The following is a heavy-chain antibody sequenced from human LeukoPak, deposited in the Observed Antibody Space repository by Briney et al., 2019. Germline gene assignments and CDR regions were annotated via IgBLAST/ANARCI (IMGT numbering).Heavy chain of an antibody. CDR2: IWYDGSNK. CDR3: ATSSGWSQDAFDI. Sequence: PGRSLRLSCAASGFTFSSYGMHWVRQAPGKGLEWVAVIWYDGSNKYYADSVKGRFTISRDNSKNTLYLQMNSLRAEDTAVYYCATSSGWSQDAFDIWGQGTMVTVSS. V-gene: IGHV3-33*01. CDR1: GFTFSSYG. J-gene: IGHJ3*02. D-gene: IGHD6-19*01.